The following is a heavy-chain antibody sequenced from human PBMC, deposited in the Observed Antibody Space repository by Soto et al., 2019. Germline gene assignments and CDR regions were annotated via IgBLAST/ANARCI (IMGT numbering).Heavy chain of an antibody. Sequence: EVQLVESGGGLVQPGGSLRLSCAASGFTFSSDWMSWVRQAPGRGLEWVANIKHDGSEKYYVDSVMDRFTISRDNAKNSLSLRMNSLRAEDTAVYYCARGVHWGQGTLVTVSS. J-gene: IGHJ4*02. CDR2: IKHDGSEK. V-gene: IGHV3-7*01. CDR3: ARGVH. CDR1: GFTFSSDW. D-gene: IGHD6-6*01.